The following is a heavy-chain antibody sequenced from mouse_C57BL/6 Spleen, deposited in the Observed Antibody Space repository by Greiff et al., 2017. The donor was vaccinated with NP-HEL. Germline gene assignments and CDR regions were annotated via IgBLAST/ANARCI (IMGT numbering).Heavy chain of an antibody. CDR2: ISSGGSYT. Sequence: EVQLVESGGDLVKPGGSLKLSCAASGFTFSSYGMSWVRQTPDKRLEWVATISSGGSYTYYPDSVKGRFTISRANAKNTLYLQMSSLKSEDTAMYYCARLYYYGSSPRYFDVWGTGTTVTVSS. CDR1: GFTFSSYG. CDR3: ARLYYYGSSPRYFDV. D-gene: IGHD1-1*01. J-gene: IGHJ1*03. V-gene: IGHV5-6*01.